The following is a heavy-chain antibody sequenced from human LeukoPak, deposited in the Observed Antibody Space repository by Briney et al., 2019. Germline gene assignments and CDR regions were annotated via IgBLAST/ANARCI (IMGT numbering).Heavy chain of an antibody. CDR2: ISGSGGST. Sequence: GGSLRLSCAASGFTFSSYAMSWVRQAPGKGLEWVSAISGSGGSTYYADSVKGRFTISRDNSKNTLYLQMNSLRAEDTAVYYCGSICSSTSRYKYGMDVWGQGTTVTVSS. J-gene: IGHJ6*02. D-gene: IGHD2-2*02. CDR3: GSICSSTSRYKYGMDV. CDR1: GFTFSSYA. V-gene: IGHV3-23*01.